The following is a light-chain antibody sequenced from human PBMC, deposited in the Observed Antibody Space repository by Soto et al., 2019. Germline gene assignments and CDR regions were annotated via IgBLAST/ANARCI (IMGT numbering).Light chain of an antibody. CDR3: QQYGSSVAYT. Sequence: VLTQSPGTLSLSPGERATLSCRSSQTVNSNYLAWYQQKPGQAPRLLIYVASSRATGIPDRFSGSGSGTDFTPAISRLEPEDGAVYYCQQYGSSVAYTFGQGTKLEIK. V-gene: IGKV3-20*01. CDR1: QTVNSNY. CDR2: VAS. J-gene: IGKJ2*01.